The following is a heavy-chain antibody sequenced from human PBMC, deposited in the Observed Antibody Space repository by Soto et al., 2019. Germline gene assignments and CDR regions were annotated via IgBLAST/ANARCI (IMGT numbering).Heavy chain of an antibody. CDR2: IYHSGST. J-gene: IGHJ1*01. CDR3: AADEVGYNSY. Sequence: QVQLQESGPGLVKPSGTLSLTCAVSGGSISSSNWWSWVRQPPGKGLDWIGEIYHSGSTNYNPSLTSRVTISVDQFKNQFALKLSSVTAADTAVYYCAADEVGYNSYWGQGTLVTVSA. D-gene: IGHD1-26*01. V-gene: IGHV4-4*02. CDR1: GGSISSSNW.